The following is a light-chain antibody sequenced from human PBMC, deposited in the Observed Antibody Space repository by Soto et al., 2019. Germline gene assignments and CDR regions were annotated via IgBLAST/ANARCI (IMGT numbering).Light chain of an antibody. V-gene: IGKV3-15*01. CDR1: QSVCSD. CDR3: QQYYDWPLT. Sequence: EIVMTQSPATLSVSAGERATLSCRASQSVCSDLAWYQQKPGQAPRLLISGASTRATGIPAGFSGSGSGTEFTLTINTLQSEDFAIYYCQQYYDWPLTFGQGTKVEIK. J-gene: IGKJ1*01. CDR2: GAS.